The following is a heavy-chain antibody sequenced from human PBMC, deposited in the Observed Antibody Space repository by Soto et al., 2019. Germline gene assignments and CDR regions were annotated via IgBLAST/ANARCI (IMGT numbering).Heavy chain of an antibody. V-gene: IGHV1-69*12. CDR1: GGTFSSCA. D-gene: IGHD2-2*01. CDR3: ARHVPAAGYYYGMDV. CDR2: IIPIFGTA. J-gene: IGHJ6*02. Sequence: QVQLVQSGAEVKKPGSSVKVSCKASGGTFSSCAISWVRQAPGQGLEWMGGIIPIFGTANYAQKFQGRVRITADESTSTGYMELSSLRSEDTAVYYCARHVPAAGYYYGMDVWGQGTTVTVSS.